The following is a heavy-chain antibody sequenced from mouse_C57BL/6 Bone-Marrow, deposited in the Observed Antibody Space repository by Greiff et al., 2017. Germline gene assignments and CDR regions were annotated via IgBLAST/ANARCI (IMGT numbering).Heavy chain of an antibody. CDR2: ISDGGSYT. Sequence: EVQLVESGGGLVKPGGSLKLSCAASGFTFSSYAMSWVRQTPEKRLEWVATISDGGSYTYYPDNVKGRFTISRDNAKNNLYLQMSHLKSEETAMYYCARAAVVPVDYWGQGTTLTVSS. D-gene: IGHD1-1*01. CDR1: GFTFSSYA. V-gene: IGHV5-4*01. CDR3: ARAAVVPVDY. J-gene: IGHJ2*01.